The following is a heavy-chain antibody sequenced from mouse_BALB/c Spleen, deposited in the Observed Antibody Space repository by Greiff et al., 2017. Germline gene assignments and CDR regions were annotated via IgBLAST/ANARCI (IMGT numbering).Heavy chain of an antibody. Sequence: EVQRVESGAELVKPGASVKLSCTASGFNIKDNYMHWVKQRPEQGLEWIGRIDPANGNTKYDPKFQGKATITADTSSNTAYLQLSSLTSEDTAVYYCATTVVDAMDYWGQGTSVTVSS. CDR2: IDPANGNT. J-gene: IGHJ4*01. CDR1: GFNIKDNY. V-gene: IGHV14-3*02. CDR3: ATTVVDAMDY. D-gene: IGHD1-1*01.